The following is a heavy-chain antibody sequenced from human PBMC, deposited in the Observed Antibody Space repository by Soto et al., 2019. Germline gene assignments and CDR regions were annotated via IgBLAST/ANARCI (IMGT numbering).Heavy chain of an antibody. V-gene: IGHV1-3*01. CDR2: INAGNGNT. Sequence: GASVKVSCKASVGTFSSYAISWVRQAHGQRLEWMGWINAGNGNTKYSQKFQGRVTITRDTSASTAYMELSSLRSEDTAVYYCASINYGSGSYWSHYWGQGTLVTVSS. D-gene: IGHD3-10*01. CDR3: ASINYGSGSYWSHY. CDR1: VGTFSSYA. J-gene: IGHJ4*02.